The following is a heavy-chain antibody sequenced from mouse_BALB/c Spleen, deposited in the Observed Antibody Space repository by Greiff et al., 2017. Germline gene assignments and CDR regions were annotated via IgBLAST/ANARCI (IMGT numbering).Heavy chain of an antibody. V-gene: IGHV1S22*01. J-gene: IGHJ1*01. CDR1: GYTFTSYW. D-gene: IGHD1-2*01. CDR2: IYPGSGST. Sequence: LQQPGSELVRPGASVKLSCKASGYTFTSYWMHWVKQRPGQGLEWIGNIYPGSGSTNYDEKFKSKATLTVDTSSSTAYMQLSSLTSEDSAVYYCTRRGYGYGWYFDVWGAGTTVTVSS. CDR3: TRRGYGYGWYFDV.